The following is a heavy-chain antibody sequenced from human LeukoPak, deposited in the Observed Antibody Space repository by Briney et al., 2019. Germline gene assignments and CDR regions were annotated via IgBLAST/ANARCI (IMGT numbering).Heavy chain of an antibody. J-gene: IGHJ4*02. Sequence: GGSLRLSCVASGFTFSDYYMTWVRQAPGKGLEWVSALNTGGDSTYYADPVKDRFTISRDNSKNTLYLQMVSLRAEDTAVYYCAKDFGGSYLYFDSWGQGALVTVSS. CDR3: AKDFGGSYLYFDS. V-gene: IGHV3-23*01. CDR2: LNTGGDST. D-gene: IGHD1-26*01. CDR1: GFTFSDYY.